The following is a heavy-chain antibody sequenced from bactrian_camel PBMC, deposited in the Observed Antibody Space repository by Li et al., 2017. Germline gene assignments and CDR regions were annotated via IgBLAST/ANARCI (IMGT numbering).Heavy chain of an antibody. CDR1: GYIYSRYC. V-gene: IGHV3S26*01. Sequence: HVQLVESGGASVQAGGSLRLSCAAAGYIYSRYCMAWFRQTPASNEREGIATIDMAGDTTYSDSVKGRFTVSKDSAKNTLYLQMTGLKPEDTAMYYCAANRFLCGSLSAGRYNNWGQGTQVTVS. D-gene: IGHD3*01. CDR2: IDMAGDT. J-gene: IGHJ4*01. CDR3: AANRFLCGSLSAGRYNN.